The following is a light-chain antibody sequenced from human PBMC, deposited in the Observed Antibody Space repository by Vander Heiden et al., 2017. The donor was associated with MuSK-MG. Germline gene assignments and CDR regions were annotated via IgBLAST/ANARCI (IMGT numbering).Light chain of an antibody. CDR1: QSISSY. V-gene: IGKV1-39*01. Sequence: DIQMTQSPSSLSASVGDRVTITCRASQSISSYLNWYQQKPGKAPKLLIYAASSLQSGVPSRFSGSGSGTDFTLTISRLQPEDFATYYSQQSDSTPFTFGHGTKVEIK. CDR3: QQSDSTPFT. J-gene: IGKJ3*01. CDR2: AAS.